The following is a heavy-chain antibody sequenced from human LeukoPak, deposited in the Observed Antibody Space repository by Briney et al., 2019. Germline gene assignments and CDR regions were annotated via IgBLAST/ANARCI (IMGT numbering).Heavy chain of an antibody. Sequence: PSETLSLTCAVYGGSFSGYYWSWIRQPPGKGLEWIGEINHSGSTNYNPSLKSRVTISVDTSKNQFSLKLSSVTAADTAVYYCARGYLRTYYYGSGSQWGYWGQGTLVTVSS. CDR2: INHSGST. CDR1: GGSFSGYY. V-gene: IGHV4-34*01. D-gene: IGHD3-10*01. CDR3: ARGYLRTYYYGSGSQWGY. J-gene: IGHJ4*02.